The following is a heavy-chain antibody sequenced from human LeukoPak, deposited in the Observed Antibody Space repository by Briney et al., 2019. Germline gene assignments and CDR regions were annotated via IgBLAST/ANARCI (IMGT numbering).Heavy chain of an antibody. CDR1: GFTFSSYG. J-gene: IGHJ6*02. V-gene: IGHV3-33*01. D-gene: IGHD2-21*01. Sequence: GSLRLSCAASGFTFSSYGMHWVRQAPGKGLEWVAVIWYDGSNKYYADSVKGRFTISRDNSKNTLYLQMNSLRAEDTAVYYCARGIAYRNYYGMDVWGQGTTVTVSS. CDR2: IWYDGSNK. CDR3: ARGIAYRNYYGMDV.